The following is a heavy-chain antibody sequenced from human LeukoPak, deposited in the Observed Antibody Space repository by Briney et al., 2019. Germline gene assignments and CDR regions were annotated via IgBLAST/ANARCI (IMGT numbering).Heavy chain of an antibody. CDR1: GFTSTNYR. CDR2: ISSTSGYI. D-gene: IGHD4-17*01. Sequence: PGGSPRLSCAASGFTSTNYRMTWGRQAPGKGVEGVSSISSTSGYIFYAASVQGRFTISRDNAKSSLYLQMNSLRAEDTAVYYCARENGDDADAFDIWGQGTIVTASS. V-gene: IGHV3-21*01. CDR3: ARENGDDADAFDI. J-gene: IGHJ3*02.